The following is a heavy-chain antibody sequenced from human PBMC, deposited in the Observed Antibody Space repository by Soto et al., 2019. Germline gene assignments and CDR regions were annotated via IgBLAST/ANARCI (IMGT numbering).Heavy chain of an antibody. V-gene: IGHV3-23*01. CDR3: AKSPSYYGSGYYYYGMDV. D-gene: IGHD3-10*01. J-gene: IGHJ6*02. CDR1: GFTFSSYA. Sequence: GGSLRLSCAASGFTFSSYAMSWVRQAPGKGLEWVSAISGSGGSTYYADSVKGRFTISRDNSKNTLYLQMNSLRAEDTAVYYCAKSPSYYGSGYYYYGMDVWGQGTTVTVSS. CDR2: ISGSGGST.